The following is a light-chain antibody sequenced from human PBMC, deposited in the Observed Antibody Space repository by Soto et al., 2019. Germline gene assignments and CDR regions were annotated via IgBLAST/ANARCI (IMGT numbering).Light chain of an antibody. J-gene: IGKJ5*01. V-gene: IGKV3-15*01. CDR1: ESVSTN. Sequence: EIEMTQSPATLSLAPGERVTLSCRASESVSTNLAWYQQKAGQAPRLLIYGASTRATGIPARFSGSGSGTEFTLTISSLQPDDFATYYCQQYNSYPITFGQGTRLEIK. CDR2: GAS. CDR3: QQYNSYPIT.